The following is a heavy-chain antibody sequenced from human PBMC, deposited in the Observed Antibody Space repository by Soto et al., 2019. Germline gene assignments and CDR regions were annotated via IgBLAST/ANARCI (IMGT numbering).Heavy chain of an antibody. J-gene: IGHJ4*02. Sequence: GESLKISCKVSGYTLTELSMHWVRQAPGKGLEWMGGFDPEDGETIYAQKFQGRVTMTEDTSTDTAYMELSSLRSEDTAVYYCATARGYSYGPSLFDYWGQGTLVTVSS. D-gene: IGHD5-18*01. V-gene: IGHV1-24*01. CDR3: ATARGYSYGPSLFDY. CDR1: GYTLTELS. CDR2: FDPEDGET.